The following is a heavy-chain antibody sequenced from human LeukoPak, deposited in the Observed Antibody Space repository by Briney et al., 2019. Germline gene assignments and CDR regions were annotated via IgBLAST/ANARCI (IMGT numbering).Heavy chain of an antibody. CDR2: INHSGST. CDR3: ASLYCGGDCYSGDY. J-gene: IGHJ4*02. CDR1: GGSFSEYY. V-gene: IGHV4-34*01. D-gene: IGHD2-21*02. Sequence: SETLSLTCAVDGGSFSEYYWNWIRQPPGKGLEWIGEINHSGSTNYNPSLKSRVTISVDTSKNQFSLKLSSVTAADTAVYYCASLYCGGDCYSGDYWGQGTLVTVSS.